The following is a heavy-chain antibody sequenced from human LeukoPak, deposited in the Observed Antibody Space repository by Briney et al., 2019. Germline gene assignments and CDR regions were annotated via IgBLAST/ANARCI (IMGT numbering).Heavy chain of an antibody. J-gene: IGHJ3*02. CDR1: GGSISSYY. V-gene: IGHV4-4*07. D-gene: IGHD1-26*01. CDR3: ARWSPTHDASDI. CDR2: MYTSANT. Sequence: PSETLSLTCTVSGGSISSYYWSWIRQPAGKGREWIGRMYTSANTKYNPSLKSRVTMSVDTSKNQFSLKLSSVTAADTAVYYCARWSPTHDASDIWGQGTMVSVSS.